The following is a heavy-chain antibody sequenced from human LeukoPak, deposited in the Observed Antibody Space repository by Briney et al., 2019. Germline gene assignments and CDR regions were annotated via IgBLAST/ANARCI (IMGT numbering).Heavy chain of an antibody. Sequence: ASVKVSCKASGYTFTNYHINWVRQAPGQGLERMGWINPNTGDRGYAQKFQGRVSITSDTSISTAYMELGSPRSEDTAVYFCARTTSLTASGYDYWGQGTLVTVSS. V-gene: IGHV1-8*03. CDR2: INPNTGDR. J-gene: IGHJ4*02. CDR3: ARTTSLTASGYDY. CDR1: GYTFTNYH. D-gene: IGHD4-17*01.